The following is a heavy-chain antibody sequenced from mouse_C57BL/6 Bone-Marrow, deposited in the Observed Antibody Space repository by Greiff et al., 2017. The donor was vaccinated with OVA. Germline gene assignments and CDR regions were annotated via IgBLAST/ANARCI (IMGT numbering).Heavy chain of an antibody. CDR3: ARRDGYSPYAMDY. V-gene: IGHV5-12*01. D-gene: IGHD2-3*01. Sequence: EVKLMESGGGLVQPGGSLKLSCAASGFTFSDYYMYWVRQTPEKRLEWVAYISNGGGSTYYPDTVKGRFTISRDNAKNTLHLQMSRLKSEDTAMYYCARRDGYSPYAMDYWGQGTSVTVSS. CDR1: GFTFSDYY. CDR2: ISNGGGST. J-gene: IGHJ4*01.